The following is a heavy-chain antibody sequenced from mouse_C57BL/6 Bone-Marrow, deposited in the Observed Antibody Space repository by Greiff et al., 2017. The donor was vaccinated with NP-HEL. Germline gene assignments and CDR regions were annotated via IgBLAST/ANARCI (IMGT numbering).Heavy chain of an antibody. CDR2: INPSNGGT. V-gene: IGHV1-53*01. J-gene: IGHJ1*03. D-gene: IGHD1-1*01. CDR1: GYTFTSYW. CDR3: ASNGFYWYFDV. Sequence: QVQLQQPGAELVKPGASVKLSCKASGYTFTSYWMHWVKQRPGQGLEWIGNINPSNGGTNYNEKFKSKATLTVDKSSSTAYMQLSSLTSEDSAVYICASNGFYWYFDVWGKGTTVTVSS.